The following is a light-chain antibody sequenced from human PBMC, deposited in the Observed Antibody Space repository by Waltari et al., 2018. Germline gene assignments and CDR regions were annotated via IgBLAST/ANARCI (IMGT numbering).Light chain of an antibody. CDR2: RNK. CDR3: AAWDDSLSGWV. Sequence: QSVLTQPPSASGTPGQRVTISCSGSSSNIGSNYVYWYQQLPGTAPKLLIYRNKQRPSGVPDRFSGSKAGTSASLAISGPRSEDEADYYCAAWDDSLSGWVFGGGTKLTVL. V-gene: IGLV1-47*01. CDR1: SSNIGSNY. J-gene: IGLJ3*02.